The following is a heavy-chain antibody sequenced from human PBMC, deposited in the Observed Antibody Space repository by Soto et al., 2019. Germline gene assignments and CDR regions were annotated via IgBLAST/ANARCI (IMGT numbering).Heavy chain of an antibody. CDR3: ARGATRCCSSTSCYVDEFVY. CDR2: TSAYNGNT. CDR1: GYTFTSYG. D-gene: IGHD2-2*01. Sequence: GASVKVSCKASGYTFTSYGISWVRQAPGQGLEWMGWTSAYNGNTNYAQKLQGRVTMTTDTSTSTAYMELRRLRSDDTAVYYCARGATRCCSSTSCYVDEFVYWGQGTLVTVSS. J-gene: IGHJ4*02. V-gene: IGHV1-18*01.